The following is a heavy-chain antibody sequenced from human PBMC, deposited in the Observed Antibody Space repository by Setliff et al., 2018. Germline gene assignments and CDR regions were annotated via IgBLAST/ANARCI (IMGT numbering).Heavy chain of an antibody. J-gene: IGHJ4*02. CDR1: GGSISNYY. Sequence: SETLSLTCSVSGGSISNYYWSWIRQSPEKGLEWIGYIFYSGTVTTHYNPSLESRVTISLDTSNNHFSLKLRSVTAADTAIYYCVRQQLSPDSRYFDSWGQGTLVTVSS. CDR2: IFYSGTVTT. CDR3: VRQQLSPDSRYFDS. V-gene: IGHV4-59*08. D-gene: IGHD3-10*01.